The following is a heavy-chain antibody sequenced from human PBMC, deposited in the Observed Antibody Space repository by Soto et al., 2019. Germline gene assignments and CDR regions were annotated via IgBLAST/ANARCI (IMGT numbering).Heavy chain of an antibody. J-gene: IGHJ5*02. CDR2: IKSKTDGGTT. V-gene: IGHV3-15*01. CDR1: GFTFSNAW. CDR3: TTDPTQWELRPRFGP. D-gene: IGHD1-26*01. Sequence: PGGSLRLSCAASGFTFSNAWMSWVRQAPGKGLEWVGRIKSKTDGGTTDYAAPVKGRFTISRDDSKNTLYLQMNSLKTEDTAVYYCTTDPTQWELRPRFGPWGQGTLVTVSS.